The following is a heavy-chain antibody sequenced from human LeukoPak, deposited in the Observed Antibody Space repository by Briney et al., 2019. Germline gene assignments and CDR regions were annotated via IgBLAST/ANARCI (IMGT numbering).Heavy chain of an antibody. D-gene: IGHD1-26*01. J-gene: IGHJ6*03. CDR2: INSDGSST. CDR3: ARVSSGSYFGYYYYYMDV. V-gene: IGHV3-74*01. Sequence: GGSLRLSCAASGFTVSSNYMSSVRQAPGKGLEWVSRINSDGSSTSYADSVKGRFTISRDNAKNTLYLQMNSLRAEDTAVYYCARVSSGSYFGYYYYYMDVWGKGTTVTVSS. CDR1: GFTVSSNY.